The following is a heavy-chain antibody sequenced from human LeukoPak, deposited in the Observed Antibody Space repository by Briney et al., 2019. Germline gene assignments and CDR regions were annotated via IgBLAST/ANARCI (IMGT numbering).Heavy chain of an antibody. CDR2: INPSGGST. CDR3: ARGDSVLTNY. J-gene: IGHJ4*02. Sequence: ASVKVSCKASGYTFTSYYIHWVRQAPGQGLEWMGLINPSGGSTNYAQKFQGRVTMTRDTSTSTVCMELSSLRSEDTAVYYCARGDSVLTNYWGQGTLVTVSS. D-gene: IGHD3-9*01. CDR1: GYTFTSYY. V-gene: IGHV1-46*01.